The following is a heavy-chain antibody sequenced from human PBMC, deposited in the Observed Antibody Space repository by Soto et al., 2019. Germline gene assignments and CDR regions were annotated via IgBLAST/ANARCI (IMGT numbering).Heavy chain of an antibody. CDR2: IYYSGST. Sequence: SETLSLTCTVSGGSISSYYWSWIRQPPGKGLEWIGYIYYSGSTNYNPSLKSRVTMSVDTSRNQFSLKLTTVTAADTAVYYCARDRGWNYERTLDYWGQGTLVTVSS. D-gene: IGHD1-7*01. CDR1: GGSISSYY. J-gene: IGHJ4*02. CDR3: ARDRGWNYERTLDY. V-gene: IGHV4-59*01.